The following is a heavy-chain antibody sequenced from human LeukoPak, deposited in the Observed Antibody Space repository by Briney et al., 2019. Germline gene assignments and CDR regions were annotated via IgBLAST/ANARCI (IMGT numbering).Heavy chain of an antibody. CDR2: IKQDGSEK. CDR1: GFTFSSYW. D-gene: IGHD6-13*01. Sequence: GGSLRLSCAASGFTFSSYWMSWVRQAPGKGLEWVANIKQDGSEKYYVDSVKGRFTISRDNAKNSLYLQMNSPRAEDTAVYYCARDGYSSSWYRIFYYYGMDVWGQGTTVTVSS. V-gene: IGHV3-7*01. CDR3: ARDGYSSSWYRIFYYYGMDV. J-gene: IGHJ6*02.